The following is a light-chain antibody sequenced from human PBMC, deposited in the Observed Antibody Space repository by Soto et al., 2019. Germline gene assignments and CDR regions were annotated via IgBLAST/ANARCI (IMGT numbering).Light chain of an antibody. CDR1: NSDVGAHNF. CDR3: SSYATGNTYV. Sequence: QSVLTQPASVSGSPGQSITSSCTGTNSDVGAHNFVSWYQQHPGKAPKLMIYELTYRPSGVSDRFLGSKSGNTASLTISGLQADDEADYYCSSYATGNTYVFGSGTKVTVL. CDR2: ELT. V-gene: IGLV2-14*01. J-gene: IGLJ1*01.